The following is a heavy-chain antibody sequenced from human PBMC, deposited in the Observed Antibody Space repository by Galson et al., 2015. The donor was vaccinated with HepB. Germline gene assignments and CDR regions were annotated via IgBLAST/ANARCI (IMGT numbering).Heavy chain of an antibody. CDR1: GFTFSNHG. J-gene: IGHJ3*02. CDR3: AREAGFVADSHNALDI. Sequence: SLRLSCAASGFTFSNHGMHWVRQAPGKGLEWVAVIWYDGSNKYYADSVKGRFTISRDNSKNILYLQMNSLRAEDTALYYCAREAGFVADSHNALDIWGQGTMVTVSS. V-gene: IGHV3-33*01. D-gene: IGHD3/OR15-3a*01. CDR2: IWYDGSNK.